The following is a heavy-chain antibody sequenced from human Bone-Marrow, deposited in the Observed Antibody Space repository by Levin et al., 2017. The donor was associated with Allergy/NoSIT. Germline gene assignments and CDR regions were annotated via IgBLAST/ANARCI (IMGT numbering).Heavy chain of an antibody. D-gene: IGHD3-9*01. CDR3: ARAAAPQILPGSSYYYYGMDV. CDR1: GGSVRSGNYY. V-gene: IGHV4-61*01. J-gene: IGHJ6*02. Sequence: PSETLSLTCTVSGGSVRSGNYYWSWIRQPPGKGLEWIGYISYTGSTNNSPSLGSRVTISVDTSKNQFSLRLSSVTAADTAVYYCARAAAPQILPGSSYYYYGMDVWGQGTTVTVSS. CDR2: ISYTGST.